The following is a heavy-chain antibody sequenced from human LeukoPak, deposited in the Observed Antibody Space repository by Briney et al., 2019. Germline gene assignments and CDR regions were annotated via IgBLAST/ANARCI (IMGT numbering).Heavy chain of an antibody. J-gene: IGHJ3*02. Sequence: ASVKVSCKASGYTFTSYGISWVRQAPGQRREWMGWINTYNGNTVFAQTVEGRVTMTTDTSRSTAFMELRSLRSDDTAVYYCARLNWDWRAFDIWGQGTMVIVSS. CDR2: INTYNGNT. CDR3: ARLNWDWRAFDI. D-gene: IGHD3/OR15-3a*01. V-gene: IGHV1-18*01. CDR1: GYTFTSYG.